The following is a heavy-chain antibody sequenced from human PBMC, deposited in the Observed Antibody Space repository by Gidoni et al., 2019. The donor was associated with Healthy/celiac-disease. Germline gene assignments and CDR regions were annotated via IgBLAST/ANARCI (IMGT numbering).Heavy chain of an antibody. CDR2: IYYSGST. J-gene: IGHJ4*02. CDR1: GGSISSSSYY. Sequence: QLQLQESGPGLVKPSETLSLTCTVSGGSISSSSYYWGWIRQPPGKGLEWIGSIYYSGSTYYNPSLKSRVTISVDTSKNQFSLKLSSVTAADTAVYYCARHCTDILTGYLYYFDYWGQGTLVTVSS. V-gene: IGHV4-39*01. D-gene: IGHD3-9*01. CDR3: ARHCTDILTGYLYYFDY.